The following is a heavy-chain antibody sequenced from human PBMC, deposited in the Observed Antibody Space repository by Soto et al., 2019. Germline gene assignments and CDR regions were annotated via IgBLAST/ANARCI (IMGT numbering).Heavy chain of an antibody. Sequence: PSETLSLPCSVSGGSICRGDYYGSWLRHPPGTGLDSIGYLYSSGSTYYNPHLTSPVPISVDPSKNQFSLKLSHVTAADTAVYKCARRETSHADFDSWGTGTPVAVST. V-gene: IGHV4-30-4*02. CDR2: LYSSGST. J-gene: IGHJ4*01. CDR3: ARRETSHADFDS. CDR1: GGSICRGDYY.